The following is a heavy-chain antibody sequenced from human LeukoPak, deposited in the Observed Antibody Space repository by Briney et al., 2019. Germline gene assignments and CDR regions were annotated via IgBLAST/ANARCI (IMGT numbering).Heavy chain of an antibody. CDR3: ARAVMTTVTTFSWFDP. CDR2: IYPGDSDT. Sequence: GESLKISCKGSGYSFTSYWIGWVRPLPGKGLEWMGIIYPGDSDTRYSPSFQGQVTISADKSISTAYLQWSSLKASDTAMYYCARAVMTTVTTFSWFDPWGQGTLVTVSS. J-gene: IGHJ5*02. CDR1: GYSFTSYW. V-gene: IGHV5-51*01. D-gene: IGHD4-17*01.